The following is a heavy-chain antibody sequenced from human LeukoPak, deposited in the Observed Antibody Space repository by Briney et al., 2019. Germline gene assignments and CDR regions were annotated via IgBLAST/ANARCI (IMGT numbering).Heavy chain of an antibody. V-gene: IGHV3-30*02. D-gene: IGHD3-3*01. J-gene: IGHJ3*02. CDR2: IRYDGSNK. CDR3: ARDIPGGRMEWVGDAFDI. Sequence: QTGGSLRLSCAASGFTFSSYGMHWVRQAPGKGLEWVAFIRYDGSNKFYADSVKGRFTISRDNSKNTLYLQMNSLRAEDTAVYYCARDIPGGRMEWVGDAFDIWGQGTLVTVSS. CDR1: GFTFSSYG.